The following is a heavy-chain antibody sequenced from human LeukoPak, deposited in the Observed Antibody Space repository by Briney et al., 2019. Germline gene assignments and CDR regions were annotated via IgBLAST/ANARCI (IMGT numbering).Heavy chain of an antibody. V-gene: IGHV4-31*03. CDR3: ARDGSYYYYMDV. CDR2: IYYSGSA. D-gene: IGHD2-2*03. CDR1: GGSIISDGYY. J-gene: IGHJ6*03. Sequence: SQTLSLTCTVSGGSIISDGYYWSWVRQHPGEGLEWIGYIYYSGSAYYNPSLKSRLTLSIDTSKNQFSLKLSSVTAADTAVYFCARDGSYYYYMDVWGKGTTVTVSS.